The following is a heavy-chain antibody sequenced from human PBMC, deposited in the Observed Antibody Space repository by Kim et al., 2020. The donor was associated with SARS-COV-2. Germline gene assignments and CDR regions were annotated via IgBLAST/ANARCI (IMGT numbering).Heavy chain of an antibody. J-gene: IGHJ4*02. Sequence: GGSLRLSCAASGFTFSSYAMLWVRQAPGKGLEWVAVIWYDGSNKYYADSVTSRFTISRDNSKITLYLQMNSLRAADTAVYYCAKDFAPAGTTLTLDYWGQGTLVTVSS. V-gene: IGHV3-33*06. D-gene: IGHD1-7*01. CDR3: AKDFAPAGTTLTLDY. CDR1: GFTFSSYA. CDR2: IWYDGSNK.